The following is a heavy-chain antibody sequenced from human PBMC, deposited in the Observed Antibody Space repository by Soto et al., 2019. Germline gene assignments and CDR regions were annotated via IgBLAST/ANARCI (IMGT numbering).Heavy chain of an antibody. Sequence: PGGSLRLSCAASGFTFSNYWFHWVRRAPGKGLVWVSRLNKDGSRTDYADSVKGRFTIFRDNARNTLYLQINSLRAEDTAVYYCGRDLGGVGSYWGQGTLVTVSS. V-gene: IGHV3-74*01. CDR2: LNKDGSRT. CDR3: GRDLGGVGSY. D-gene: IGHD3-16*01. J-gene: IGHJ4*02. CDR1: GFTFSNYW.